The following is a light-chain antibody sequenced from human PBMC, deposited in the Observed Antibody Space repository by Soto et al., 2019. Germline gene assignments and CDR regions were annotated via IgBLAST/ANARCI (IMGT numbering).Light chain of an antibody. V-gene: IGKV3D-15*01. Sequence: EIVMTLPPSTLSVSPGERATLSCRASQTVDRYVAWYQQKVGQAPRLLIYGASTRATGVGARLSGSGSVTDFSLTITSLEPEDFAVYYCQQAGNWPRTFGAGTKVDIK. J-gene: IGKJ3*01. CDR3: QQAGNWPRT. CDR2: GAS. CDR1: QTVDRY.